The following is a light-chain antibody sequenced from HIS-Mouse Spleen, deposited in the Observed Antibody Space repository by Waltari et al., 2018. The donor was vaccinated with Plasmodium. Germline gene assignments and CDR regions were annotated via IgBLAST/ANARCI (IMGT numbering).Light chain of an antibody. CDR3: QQYYSYPLT. V-gene: IGKV1-8*01. Sequence: AIRMTQSPSSFSASTGDRVTITCRASQGISSYLAWYQQKPGKAPKVLIYAASTLQSGVPARFSGSGSGTDFTLTISCLQSEDCATYYCQQYYSYPLTFGGGTKVEIK. J-gene: IGKJ4*01. CDR2: AAS. CDR1: QGISSY.